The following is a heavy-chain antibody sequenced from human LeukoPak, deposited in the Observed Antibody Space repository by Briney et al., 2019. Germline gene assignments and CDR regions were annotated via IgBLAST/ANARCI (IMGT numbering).Heavy chain of an antibody. CDR3: ARVQVFPKDPLCDY. CDR1: GYTFTGYY. J-gene: IGHJ4*02. V-gene: IGHV1-18*04. Sequence: ASVKVSCKASGYTFTGYYMHWVRQAPGQGLEWMGWISAYNGNTNYAQKLQGRVTMTTDTSTSTAYMELRSLRSDDTAVYYCARVQVFPKDPLCDYWGQGTLVTVSS. CDR2: ISAYNGNT. D-gene: IGHD2-21*01.